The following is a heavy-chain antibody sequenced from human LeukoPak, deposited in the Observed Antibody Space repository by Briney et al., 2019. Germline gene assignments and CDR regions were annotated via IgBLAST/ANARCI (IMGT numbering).Heavy chain of an antibody. CDR2: IKQDGSEK. D-gene: IGHD3-9*01. CDR3: AREGAYYDILNGYYRPPYSQYNWFDP. Sequence: GGSLRLSCAASGFTFSSYWMSWVRQAPGKGLEWVANIKQDGSEKYYVDSVKGRFTISRDNAKNSLYLQMNSLRAEDTAVYYCAREGAYYDILNGYYRPPYSQYNWFDPWGQGTLVTVSS. J-gene: IGHJ5*02. CDR1: GFTFSSYW. V-gene: IGHV3-7*01.